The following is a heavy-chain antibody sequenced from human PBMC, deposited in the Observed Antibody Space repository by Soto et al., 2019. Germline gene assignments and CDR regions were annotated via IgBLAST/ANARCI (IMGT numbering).Heavy chain of an antibody. CDR2: ISAHNGNT. CDR3: TTFYFTDSGVNYHFHTDA. J-gene: IGHJ6*03. V-gene: IGHV1-18*04. D-gene: IGHD3-3*01. Sequence: QVLLVQSGPEVKRPGASVKVSCKASGDTFSSFDISWVRQAPGQGPEWMGCISAHNGNTNFAQKFQGRVSLTTDTSVTPAYLELRVLRSDDAGVYFSTTFYFTDSGVNYHFHTDAWGRGTPVTVSS. CDR1: GDTFSSFD.